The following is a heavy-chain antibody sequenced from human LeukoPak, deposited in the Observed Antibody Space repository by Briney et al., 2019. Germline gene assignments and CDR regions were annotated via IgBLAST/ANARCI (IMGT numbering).Heavy chain of an antibody. CDR3: VKVDT. CDR1: GFTFSSYA. V-gene: IGHV3-30*02. CDR2: IRNDGNKY. Sequence: GGSLRLSCAASGFTFSSYAMHWVRQAPGKGLEWVAFIRNDGNKYNYAESVKGRFTISRDNSKNTLYLQMDSLSAEDTAVYYCVKVDTWGQGTLVTVSS. J-gene: IGHJ4*02. D-gene: IGHD5-18*01.